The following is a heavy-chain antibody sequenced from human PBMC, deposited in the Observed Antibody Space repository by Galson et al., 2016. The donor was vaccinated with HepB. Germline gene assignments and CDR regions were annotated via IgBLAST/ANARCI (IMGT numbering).Heavy chain of an antibody. D-gene: IGHD1-26*01. Sequence: SETLSLTCTGSSGSISGYYWSWIRQPAGKELEWIGRIYTSGSTYYNPSLKSRVAMSVDTSKNQFSLKLSSVTAADTAVYYCARGGGPSGSYPIWFDPWGQGTLVTVSS. CDR3: ARGGGPSGSYPIWFDP. CDR2: IYTSGST. J-gene: IGHJ5*02. V-gene: IGHV4-4*07. CDR1: SGSISGYY.